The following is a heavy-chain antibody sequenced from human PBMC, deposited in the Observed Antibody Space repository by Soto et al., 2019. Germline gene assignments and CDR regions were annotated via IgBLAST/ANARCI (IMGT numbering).Heavy chain of an antibody. Sequence: QVQLVESGGGVVQPGRSLRLSCAASGFTFSSYAMHWVRQAPGKGLEWVAVISYDGSNKYYADSVKGRFTISRDNSKNTLYLQMNSLRAEDTAVYYCASGVVAALMSDYWGQGTLVTVSS. CDR3: ASGVVAALMSDY. CDR1: GFTFSSYA. J-gene: IGHJ4*02. V-gene: IGHV3-30-3*01. CDR2: ISYDGSNK. D-gene: IGHD2-15*01.